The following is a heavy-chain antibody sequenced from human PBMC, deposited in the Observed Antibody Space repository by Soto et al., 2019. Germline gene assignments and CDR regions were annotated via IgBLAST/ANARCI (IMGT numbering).Heavy chain of an antibody. CDR1: GYTFTSYY. Sequence: ASVKVSCKASGYTFTSYYMHWVRQAPGQGLEWMGIINPSGGGTTYAQKFQGRVTLTRDTSTSTVYMELSSLRSDDTAVYYCAKDEDPGTTEAAFDIWGQGTMVTVSS. J-gene: IGHJ3*02. CDR2: INPSGGGT. D-gene: IGHD1-1*01. V-gene: IGHV1-46*03. CDR3: AKDEDPGTTEAAFDI.